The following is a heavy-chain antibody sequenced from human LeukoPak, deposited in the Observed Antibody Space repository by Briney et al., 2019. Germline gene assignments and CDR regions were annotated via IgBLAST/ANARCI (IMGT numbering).Heavy chain of an antibody. CDR1: GSISSYY. D-gene: IGHD4-23*01. J-gene: IGHJ4*02. V-gene: IGHV4-59*08. CDR2: SYFIGSP. Sequence: PSETLSLTCTVDGSISSYYWSWIRQPPGKGLEWIGHSYFIGSPNYNPSLKSRVTISVDTPKNQFSLKLSSVTAADTAVYYCAGVRSTVGWRSFDYWGQGILVTVSS. CDR3: AGVRSTVGWRSFDY.